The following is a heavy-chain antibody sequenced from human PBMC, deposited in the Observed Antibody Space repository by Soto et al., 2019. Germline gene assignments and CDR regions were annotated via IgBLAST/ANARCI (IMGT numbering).Heavy chain of an antibody. V-gene: IGHV4-59*08. CDR1: GGSISSYY. Sequence: SETLSLTCTVSGGSISSYYWSWIRQPPGKGLEWIGYIYYSGSTNYNPSLKSRVTISVDTSKNQFSLKLSSVTAADTAVYYCASSDYYYYYMDVWGKGTTVTVPS. CDR2: IYYSGST. CDR3: ASSDYYYYYMDV. J-gene: IGHJ6*03.